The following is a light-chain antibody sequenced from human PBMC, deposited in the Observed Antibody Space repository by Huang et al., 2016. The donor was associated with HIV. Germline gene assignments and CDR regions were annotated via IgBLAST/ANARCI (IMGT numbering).Light chain of an antibody. Sequence: DIVMTQTPLSLSVTPGQPASISCTSSQSLLHSDGETYLDWYRHKPGQSPHRLIYEVTNRFSGVPDRFSGSGSGTDFTLRISRVEAEDVGVYYCMQRTQRPLTFGGGTKVEIK. CDR3: MQRTQRPLT. CDR2: EVT. V-gene: IGKV2D-29*02. CDR1: QSLLHSDGETY. J-gene: IGKJ4*01.